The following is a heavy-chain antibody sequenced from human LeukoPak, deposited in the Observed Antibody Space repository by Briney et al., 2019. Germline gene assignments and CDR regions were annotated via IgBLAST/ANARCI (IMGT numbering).Heavy chain of an antibody. V-gene: IGHV3-30*02. CDR3: ARNVYYDSGTYHSGFDY. CDR2: IRYDGTNT. CDR1: GFTFNSYG. Sequence: GGSLRLSCAACGFTFNSYGMHWVREAPGKGGEGGAFIRYDGTNTYYADSVTGRFTISRDNSKNTLYLQMNSLTAEHTAMYYCARNVYYDSGTYHSGFDYWGRGTLVTVSS. J-gene: IGHJ4*02. D-gene: IGHD3-10*01.